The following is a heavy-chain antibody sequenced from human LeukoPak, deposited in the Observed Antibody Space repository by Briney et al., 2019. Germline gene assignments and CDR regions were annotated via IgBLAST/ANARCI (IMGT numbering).Heavy chain of an antibody. CDR1: GNTFTSDY. CDR3: VGSSHQRNWFDP. Sequence: ASVKVSCMASGNTFTSDYMNWVRQAPGQGLEWMGIVHSSGGVIKYAQEFQDRVTVTRDPSTSTIYMELSSLRSEDTAVYHCVGSSHQRNWFDPWGQGTLVIVSS. CDR2: VHSSGGVI. J-gene: IGHJ5*02. D-gene: IGHD1-26*01. V-gene: IGHV1-46*01.